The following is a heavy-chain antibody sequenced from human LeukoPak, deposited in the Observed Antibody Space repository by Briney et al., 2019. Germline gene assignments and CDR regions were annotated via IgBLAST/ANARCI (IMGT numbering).Heavy chain of an antibody. CDR2: IYHSGST. CDR1: GGSISSSNW. CDR3: ARSVVTLYWYFDL. V-gene: IGHV4-4*02. Sequence: PSETLSLTCAVSGGSISSSNWWSWVRQPPGKGLEWIGEIYHSGSTNYNPSLKSRVTISLDTSKNQFSLKLSSVTTADTAVYYCARSVVTLYWYFDLWGRGTLVTVSS. D-gene: IGHD4-23*01. J-gene: IGHJ2*01.